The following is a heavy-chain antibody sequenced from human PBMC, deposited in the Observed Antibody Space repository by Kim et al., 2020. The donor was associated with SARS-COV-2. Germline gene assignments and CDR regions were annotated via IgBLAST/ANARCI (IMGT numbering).Heavy chain of an antibody. CDR1: GFTFSSYG. Sequence: GGSLRLSCAASGFTFSSYGMHWVRQAPGKGLEWVAVIWYDGSNKYYADSVKGRFTISRDNSKNTLYLQMNSLRAEDTAVYYCARGGIFFASSGENGFDYWGQGTLVTVSS. J-gene: IGHJ4*02. D-gene: IGHD3-10*01. CDR2: IWYDGSNK. V-gene: IGHV3-33*01. CDR3: ARGGIFFASSGENGFDY.